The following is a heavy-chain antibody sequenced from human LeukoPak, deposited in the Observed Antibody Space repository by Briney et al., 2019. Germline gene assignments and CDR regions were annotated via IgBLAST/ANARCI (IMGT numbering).Heavy chain of an antibody. V-gene: IGHV3-23*01. CDR1: GFTFSSYA. Sequence: GGSLRLSCAASGFTFSSYATSWVRQAPGKGLEWVSAISGSGGSTYYADSVKGRFTISRDNSKNTLYLQMNSLRAEDTAVYYLAKAGGYCTNSVCYTSYYFDYWGQGTLVTVSS. CDR2: ISGSGGST. D-gene: IGHD2-8*01. CDR3: AKAGGYCTNSVCYTSYYFDY. J-gene: IGHJ4*02.